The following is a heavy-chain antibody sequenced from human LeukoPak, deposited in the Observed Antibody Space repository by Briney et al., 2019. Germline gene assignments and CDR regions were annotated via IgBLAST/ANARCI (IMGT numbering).Heavy chain of an antibody. CDR1: GFTLSNYW. D-gene: IGHD6-13*01. CDR3: AKEGGSSWYEMNYFDY. Sequence: PGGSLRLSCAASGFTLSNYWIHWVRQAPGKGLVWVAYINSDGSRTSYADSVKGRFTISRDNAKNTVHLLMNSLRAEDTAVYYCAKEGGSSWYEMNYFDYWGQGTLVTVSS. CDR2: INSDGSRT. J-gene: IGHJ4*02. V-gene: IGHV3-74*01.